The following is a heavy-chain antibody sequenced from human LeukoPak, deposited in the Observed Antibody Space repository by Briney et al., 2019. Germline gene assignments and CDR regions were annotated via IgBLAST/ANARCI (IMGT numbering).Heavy chain of an antibody. CDR3: AKNAGFGEFILHYFDY. J-gene: IGHJ4*02. Sequence: GGSLRLSCAASGFTFSSYGMSWVRQAPGKGLEWVSAISGSGGSTYYADSVKGRFTISRDNSKNTLYLQMNSLRAEDTAVYYCAKNAGFGEFILHYFDYWGQGTLVTVSS. D-gene: IGHD3-10*01. CDR1: GFTFSSYG. CDR2: ISGSGGST. V-gene: IGHV3-23*01.